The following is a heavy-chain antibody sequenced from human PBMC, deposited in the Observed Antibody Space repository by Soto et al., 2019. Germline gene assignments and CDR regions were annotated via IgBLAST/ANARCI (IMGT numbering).Heavy chain of an antibody. V-gene: IGHV3-33*06. CDR3: AKAIVGRIAAATYYYCGMEA. J-gene: IGHJ6*02. Sequence: PVGSRRLSCAASGFPFSSQGMHWVRQAPGKELEWVAVIWYDVSNKYYADSVKGRFTISRDNSKNTLYLQMNSLRAEDTAVYYCAKAIVGRIAAATYYYCGMEAWGHGTTVTVS. CDR1: GFPFSSQG. CDR2: IWYDVSNK. D-gene: IGHD6-13*01.